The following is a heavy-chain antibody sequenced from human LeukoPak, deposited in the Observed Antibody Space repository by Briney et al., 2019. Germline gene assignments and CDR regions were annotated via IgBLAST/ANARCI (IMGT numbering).Heavy chain of an antibody. CDR1: GVSISTYY. J-gene: IGHJ4*02. CDR2: NYNSGST. D-gene: IGHD3-16*01. CDR3: TRGAGWLIDY. V-gene: IGHV4-59*01. Sequence: SETLSLTCSVSGVSISTYYWSWIRQPPGKGLEWIGYNYNSGSTNYNPSLKSRVTISADTSKNQFSLKLNSLTTADTAVYYCTRGAGWLIDYWGQGILVTVSS.